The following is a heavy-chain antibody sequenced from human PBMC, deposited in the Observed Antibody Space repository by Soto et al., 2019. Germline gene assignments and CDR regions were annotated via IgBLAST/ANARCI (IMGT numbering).Heavy chain of an antibody. V-gene: IGHV4-28*01. CDR2: ICYGGST. J-gene: IGHJ3*02. Sequence: QVQLQESGPGLVKPSDTLSHTCAISGYSISSSNWWGWILKPPGKGLEWIGYICYGGSTYYIPSLKSRVTMSVDTAKNQFSLTLSSVTAVDAAVYLCASKNGVLDAFDIWGQGTMVTVSS. CDR1: GYSISSSNW. D-gene: IGHD1-1*01. CDR3: ASKNGVLDAFDI.